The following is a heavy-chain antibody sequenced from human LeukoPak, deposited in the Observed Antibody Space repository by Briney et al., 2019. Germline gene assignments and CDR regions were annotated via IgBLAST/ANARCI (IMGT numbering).Heavy chain of an antibody. V-gene: IGHV4-34*01. CDR3: ARGLGIAVAGGNY. CDR2: INHSGST. J-gene: IGHJ4*02. CDR1: GGSFSGYY. D-gene: IGHD6-19*01. Sequence: PSETLSLTCAVYGGSFSGYYWSWIRQPPGKGLEWIGEINHSGSTNYNPSLKSRVTISVDTSKNQFSLKLSSVTAADTAVYYCARGLGIAVAGGNYWGQGTLATVSS.